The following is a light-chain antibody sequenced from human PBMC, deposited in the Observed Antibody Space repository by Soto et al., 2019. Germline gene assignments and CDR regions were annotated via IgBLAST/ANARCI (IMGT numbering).Light chain of an antibody. CDR1: SSDVGGYNY. Sequence: QSALTQPRSVSGSPGQSVTISCTGTSSDVGGYNYVSWYQEQPAKAPKLMIYDVSKRPSGVPDRFSGSKSGNTASLTISGLQAEDEADYYCCSYAGSYPYVFGTGTKVTVL. V-gene: IGLV2-11*01. CDR2: DVS. J-gene: IGLJ1*01. CDR3: CSYAGSYPYV.